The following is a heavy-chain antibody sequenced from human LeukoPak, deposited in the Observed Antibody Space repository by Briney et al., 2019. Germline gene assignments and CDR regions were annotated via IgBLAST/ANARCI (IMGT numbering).Heavy chain of an antibody. Sequence: SETLSLTCTVSGGSISSYYWSWIRQPAGKGLEWIGRIYPGGTTSYNPSLKSRVTMSVDTSKNQFPLRLTSVIAADTAVYYCARDLLWWGQGTLVTVSS. CDR2: IYPGGTT. D-gene: IGHD2-21*01. CDR1: GGSISSYY. J-gene: IGHJ4*02. CDR3: ARDLLW. V-gene: IGHV4-4*07.